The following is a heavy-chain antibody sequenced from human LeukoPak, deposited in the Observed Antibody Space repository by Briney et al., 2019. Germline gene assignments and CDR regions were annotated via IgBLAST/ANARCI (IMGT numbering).Heavy chain of an antibody. D-gene: IGHD1-26*01. CDR3: ARLGSTPTEWEPLETFHFDY. CDR1: GYSISSGYY. J-gene: IGHJ4*02. CDR2: IHHGGTT. Sequence: PSENLSLTCTVSGYSISSGYYWGWIRQPPGKGLEWIGSIHHGGTTYYNPSLKSRVTISVDTSKNQFSLKLSSVTAADTAVYYCARLGSTPTEWEPLETFHFDYWGQGTLVTVSS. V-gene: IGHV4-38-2*02.